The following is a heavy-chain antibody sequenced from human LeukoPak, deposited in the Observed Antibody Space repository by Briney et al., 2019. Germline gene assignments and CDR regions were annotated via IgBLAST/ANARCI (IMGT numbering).Heavy chain of an antibody. CDR3: ARAAVARRPLGY. D-gene: IGHD6-19*01. CDR2: MNPNSGNT. CDR1: GYTFTSYD. J-gene: IGHJ4*02. V-gene: IGHV1-8*01. Sequence: GASVKVSCKASGYTFTSYDINWVRQATGQGLEWMGWMNPNSGNTGYAQKFQGRVTMTRKTSISTAYMELSSLRSEDTAVYYCARAAVARRPLGYWGQGTLVTVSS.